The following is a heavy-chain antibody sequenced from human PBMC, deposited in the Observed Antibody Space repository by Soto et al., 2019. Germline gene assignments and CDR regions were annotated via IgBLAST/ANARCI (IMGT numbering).Heavy chain of an antibody. J-gene: IGHJ4*02. Sequence: PGGSLRLSGAASGFPFSNFAMSWDRQSPGKRLQSVSPISGGGGTTGYADSVRGRFTIARDNSKNTLYLQMNSLRAEDTAVYYCAQFGASGSYFHFDFCGPGTLVAVSS. CDR1: GFPFSNFA. D-gene: IGHD3-10*01. V-gene: IGHV3-23*01. CDR2: ISGGGGTT. CDR3: AQFGASGSYFHFDF.